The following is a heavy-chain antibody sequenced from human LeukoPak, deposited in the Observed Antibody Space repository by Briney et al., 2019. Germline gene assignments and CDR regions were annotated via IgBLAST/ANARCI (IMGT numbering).Heavy chain of an antibody. V-gene: IGHV3-48*04. CDR2: ISHTGSTM. D-gene: IGHD3-10*01. J-gene: IGHJ6*02. CDR3: AIPPLSGTGSSRPLAEMDI. Sequence: GGSLRLSCAASGFRLSGYSMNWVRQAPGKGLEWVSYISHTGSTMSYADSVKGRFTISRDNARNSLHLQMNSLRAEDTAVYYCAIPPLSGTGSSRPLAEMDIWGQGTTVTVSS. CDR1: GFRLSGYS.